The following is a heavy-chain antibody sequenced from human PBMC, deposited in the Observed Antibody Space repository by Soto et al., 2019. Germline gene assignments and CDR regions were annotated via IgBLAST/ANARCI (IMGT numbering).Heavy chain of an antibody. CDR1: GYTFTSYD. J-gene: IGHJ3*02. CDR2: MNPNSGNT. Sequence: QVQLVQSGAEVKKPGASVKVSCKASGYTFTSYDINCVRQATGQGLVWMGWMNPNSGNTGYAQKFQGRVTMTRNTSISTVYMELSSLRSEDTAAYYCARLIAVDGAGVACDIWGHGTMVTVSS. CDR3: ARLIAVDGAGVACDI. D-gene: IGHD6-19*01. V-gene: IGHV1-8*01.